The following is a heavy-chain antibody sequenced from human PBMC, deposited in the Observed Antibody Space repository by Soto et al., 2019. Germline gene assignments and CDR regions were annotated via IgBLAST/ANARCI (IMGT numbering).Heavy chain of an antibody. J-gene: IGHJ6*02. D-gene: IGHD2-8*01. CDR2: ISDDGSNK. V-gene: IGHV3-30*18. Sequence: QVQLVESGGGVVQPGRSLRLSCAASGFTFSSYGMHWVRQAPGKGLEWVAVISDDGSNKYYADSVKGRFTISGDNSKNTLYLQMNSLRAEDSAVYYCAKDRAVLNGRIYDYYGMDVWGQGTTVTVSS. CDR1: GFTFSSYG. CDR3: AKDRAVLNGRIYDYYGMDV.